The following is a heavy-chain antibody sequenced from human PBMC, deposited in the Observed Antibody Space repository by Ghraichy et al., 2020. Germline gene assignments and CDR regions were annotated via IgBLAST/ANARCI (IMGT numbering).Heavy chain of an antibody. V-gene: IGHV4-59*01. CDR2: IYYSGST. J-gene: IGHJ3*02. CDR3: VRDGHMGLWFEESNETFDI. Sequence: SETLSLTCTVSGGSISSYYWSWIRQPPGKGLEWIGYIYYSGSTNYNPSLKSRVTISVDTSKNQFSLKLSSVTAADTAVYYCVRDGHMGLWFEESNETFDIRGQGTTVTVSS. CDR1: GGSISSYY. D-gene: IGHD3-10*01.